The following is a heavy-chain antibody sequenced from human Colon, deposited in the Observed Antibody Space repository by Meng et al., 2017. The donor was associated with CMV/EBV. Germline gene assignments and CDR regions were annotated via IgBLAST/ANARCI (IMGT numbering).Heavy chain of an antibody. V-gene: IGHV1-69*13. CDR3: ARSPLPAALNWFDP. D-gene: IGHD2-2*01. J-gene: IGHJ5*02. CDR1: GGPFKSNA. Sequence: SVKVSCKTSGGPFKSNAISWVRQAPGQGLEWMGGLIPIFGTPKYAQNFQGRVTITADESTSTTYMELSSLTSDDTAVYYCARSPLPAALNWFDPWGQGTLVTVPQ. CDR2: LIPIFGTP.